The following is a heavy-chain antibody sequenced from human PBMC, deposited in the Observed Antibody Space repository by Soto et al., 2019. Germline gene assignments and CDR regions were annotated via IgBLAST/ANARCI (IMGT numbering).Heavy chain of an antibody. D-gene: IGHD5-12*01. V-gene: IGHV3-48*01. Sequence: EGALRLSWAASGCTFSSYSMNWGRQAPGKGLEWVSYISSSSSTIYYADSVKGRLTISRDNAKNSLYLQMNSLRAEDTAVYYCARVGESMVANDYYYYMDVWGKGTTVTVSS. CDR3: ARVGESMVANDYYYYMDV. CDR1: GCTFSSYS. J-gene: IGHJ6*03. CDR2: ISSSSSTI.